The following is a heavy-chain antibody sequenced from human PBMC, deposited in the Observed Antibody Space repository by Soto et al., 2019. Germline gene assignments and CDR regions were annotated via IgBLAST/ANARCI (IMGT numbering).Heavy chain of an antibody. D-gene: IGHD3-10*01. CDR1: GFTFSSYA. J-gene: IGHJ4*02. V-gene: IGHV3-30-3*01. Sequence: QVQLVESGGGVVQPGRSLRLSCAASGFTFSSYAMHWVRQAPGKGLEWVAVISYDGSNKYYADSVKGRFTISRDNSKNTLYLQMNSLRAEDTAVYYCARDRGPYGSGSYELGYWGQGTLVTVSS. CDR3: ARDRGPYGSGSYELGY. CDR2: ISYDGSNK.